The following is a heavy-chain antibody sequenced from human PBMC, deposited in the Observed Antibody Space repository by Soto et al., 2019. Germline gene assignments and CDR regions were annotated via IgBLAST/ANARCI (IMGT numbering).Heavy chain of an antibody. CDR3: TKGATSAFDS. CDR2: GYPSDSDF. J-gene: IGHJ4*02. D-gene: IGHD1-1*01. Sequence: GESLKISFQGPGYRFSSSWIAWVRQRPGKGLEWRGNGYPSDSDFRYSPAFEGQVTISADNSINNAYLQLLNLKASDTASYYFTKGATSAFDSWGQGTRVTVSS. V-gene: IGHV5-51*01. CDR1: GYRFSSSW.